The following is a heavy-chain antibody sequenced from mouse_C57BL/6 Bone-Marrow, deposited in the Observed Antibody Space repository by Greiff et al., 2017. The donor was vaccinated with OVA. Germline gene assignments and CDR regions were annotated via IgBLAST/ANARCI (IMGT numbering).Heavy chain of an antibody. CDR2: IYPGSGNT. D-gene: IGHD1-1*01. Sequence: VQLQQSGAELVRPGASVKLSCKASGYTFTDYYINWVKQRPGQGLEWIARIYPGSGNTYYNEKFKGKATLTAEKSSSTAYMQLSSLTSEDSAVYFCARHYGSQAWFAYWGQGTRVTVSA. CDR3: ARHYGSQAWFAY. V-gene: IGHV1-76*01. CDR1: GYTFTDYY. J-gene: IGHJ3*01.